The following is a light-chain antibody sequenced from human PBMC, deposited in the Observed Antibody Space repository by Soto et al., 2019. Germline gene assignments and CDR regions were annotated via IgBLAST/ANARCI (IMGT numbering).Light chain of an antibody. Sequence: QSVLAQSPSASASLGDSVEVTCTLSSGHSSYAIAWHQQQPEKGPRYLMKVNSDGSHSKGDGIPDRFSGSSSGAERYLTISSLQSEDEADYYCQTWGTGIVVFGGGTKLTVL. J-gene: IGLJ2*01. CDR2: VNSDGSH. CDR3: QTWGTGIVV. CDR1: SGHSSYA. V-gene: IGLV4-69*01.